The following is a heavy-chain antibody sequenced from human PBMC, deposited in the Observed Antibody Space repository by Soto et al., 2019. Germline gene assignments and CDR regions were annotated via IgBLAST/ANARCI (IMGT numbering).Heavy chain of an antibody. CDR2: INPSGGST. D-gene: IGHD6-6*01. CDR1: GYTFTSYY. V-gene: IGHV1-46*01. J-gene: IGHJ6*02. Sequence: ASVKVSCKASGYTFTSYYMHWVRQAPGQGLEWMGIINPSGGSTSYAQKFQGRVTMTRDTSTSTVYMELSSLRSEDTAVYYCARDLGGAAHRVYYYGMDVWGQGTTVTVSS. CDR3: ARDLGGAAHRVYYYGMDV.